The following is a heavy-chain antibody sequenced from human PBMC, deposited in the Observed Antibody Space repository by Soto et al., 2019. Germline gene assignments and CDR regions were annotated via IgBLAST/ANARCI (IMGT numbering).Heavy chain of an antibody. J-gene: IGHJ6*02. CDR3: ARAPDIVLIRAYYYYGMDV. V-gene: IGHV3-30-3*01. Sequence: QVQLVESGGGVVQPGRSLRLSCAASGFTFSSYAMHWVRQAPGKGLEWVAVISYDGSNKYYADSVKGRFTISRDNSKNTLYVAMNSLRPEDTAVYYCARAPDIVLIRAYYYYGMDVWGQGTTVTVSS. CDR1: GFTFSSYA. D-gene: IGHD2-8*01. CDR2: ISYDGSNK.